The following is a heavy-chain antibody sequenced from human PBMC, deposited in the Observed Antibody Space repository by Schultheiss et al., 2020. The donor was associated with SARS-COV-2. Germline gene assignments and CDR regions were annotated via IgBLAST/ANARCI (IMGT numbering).Heavy chain of an antibody. J-gene: IGHJ1*01. CDR1: GFTVSSNE. Sequence: GGSLRLSCAASGFTVSSNEMSWVRQAPGKGLEWVSGISGSGGSTYYADSVKGRFTISRDNSKNTLYLQMNSLRAEDTAVYYCAKGAVGATAYWGQGTLVTVSS. D-gene: IGHD1-26*01. CDR3: AKGAVGATAY. V-gene: IGHV3-23*01. CDR2: ISGSGGST.